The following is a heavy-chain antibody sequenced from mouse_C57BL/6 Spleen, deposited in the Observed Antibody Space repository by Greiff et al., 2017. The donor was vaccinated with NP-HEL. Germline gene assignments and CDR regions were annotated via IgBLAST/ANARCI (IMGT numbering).Heavy chain of an antibody. D-gene: IGHD2-4*01. CDR1: GYTFTSYT. Sequence: VQLQESGAELARPGASVKMSCKASGYTFTSYTMHWVKQRPGQGLEWIGYINPSSGYTKYNQKFKDKATLTADKSSSTAYMQLSSLTSEASSVSYCARDDYDGFTYWGQGTLVTVSA. CDR3: ARDDYDGFTY. CDR2: INPSSGYT. V-gene: IGHV1-4*01. J-gene: IGHJ3*01.